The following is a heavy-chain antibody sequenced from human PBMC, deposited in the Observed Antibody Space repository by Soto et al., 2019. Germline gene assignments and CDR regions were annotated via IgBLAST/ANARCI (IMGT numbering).Heavy chain of an antibody. J-gene: IGHJ5*01. D-gene: IGHD4-17*01. CDR3: AKEGDYGEYVGKNWFDS. CDR2: INSDGSHT. V-gene: IGHV3-74*01. CDR1: GFTFFAYW. Sequence: EVQLVESGGGLVQPGGSLRLSCAASGFTFFAYWIHWVRQVPGKGLVWVSRINSDGSHTSYADSVRGRFTISRDNSKNTVYLQMTSLTAEDPDVYYCAKEGDYGEYVGKNWFDSWGQGRLMTVYS.